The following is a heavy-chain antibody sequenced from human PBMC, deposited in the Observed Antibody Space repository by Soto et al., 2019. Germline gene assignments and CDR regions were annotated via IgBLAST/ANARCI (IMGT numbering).Heavy chain of an antibody. V-gene: IGHV4-59*01. CDR3: ARVLGYSNYYYYYMDV. D-gene: IGHD4-4*01. CDR1: GGSISSYY. J-gene: IGHJ6*03. Sequence: QVQLQESGPGLVKPSETLSLTCTVSGGSISSYYWSWIRQPPGKGLEWIGYIYYSGSTNYNPSLKIRVTISVDTSKNQFSLKLSSVTAADTAVYYCARVLGYSNYYYYYMDVWGKGTTVTVSS. CDR2: IYYSGST.